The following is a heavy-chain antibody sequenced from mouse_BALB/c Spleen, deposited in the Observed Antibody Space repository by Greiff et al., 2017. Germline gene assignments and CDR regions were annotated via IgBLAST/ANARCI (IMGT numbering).Heavy chain of an antibody. J-gene: IGHJ3*01. CDR3: ARGGDYRYDWFAY. Sequence: EVKLQESGPGLVKPSQSLSLTCSVTGYSITSGYYWNWIRQFPGNKLEWMGYISYDGSNNYNPSLKNRISITRDTSKNQFFLKLNSVTTEDTATYYCARGGDYRYDWFAYWGQGTLVTVSA. V-gene: IGHV3-6*02. CDR1: GYSITSGYY. CDR2: ISYDGSN. D-gene: IGHD2-14*01.